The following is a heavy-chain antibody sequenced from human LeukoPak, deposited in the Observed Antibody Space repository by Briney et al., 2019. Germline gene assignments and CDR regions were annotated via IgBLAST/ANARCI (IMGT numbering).Heavy chain of an antibody. CDR2: INSDGSST. Sequence: PGGSLRLSCAASGFTFSSYWMHWVRQAPGKGLVWVSRINSDGSSTSYADSVKGRFTISRDNGKNTLYLQMNRLRAEDTAVYYCARDYGWRGKRSGYDLFDYWGQGTLVTVSS. CDR1: GFTFSSYW. D-gene: IGHD5-12*01. J-gene: IGHJ4*02. CDR3: ARDYGWRGKRSGYDLFDY. V-gene: IGHV3-74*01.